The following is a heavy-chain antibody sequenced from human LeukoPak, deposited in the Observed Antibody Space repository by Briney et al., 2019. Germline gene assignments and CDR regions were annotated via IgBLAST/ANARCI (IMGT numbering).Heavy chain of an antibody. D-gene: IGHD3-10*01. CDR3: ARGITRRRTFDI. J-gene: IGHJ3*02. CDR1: GGSISNHY. CDR2: IYFSGST. V-gene: IGHV4-59*08. Sequence: SETLSLTCTVSGGSISNHYWSWIRQSPGKGLEWIGQIYFSGSTKYNPSLRSRVTISVDTSKKQFSLKLSSVTAADTALYYCARGITRRRTFDIWGQGTMVTVSS.